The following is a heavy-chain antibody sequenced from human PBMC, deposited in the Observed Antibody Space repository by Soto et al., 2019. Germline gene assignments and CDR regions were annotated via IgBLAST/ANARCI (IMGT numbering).Heavy chain of an antibody. CDR2: MLYSGLT. CDR1: GYSVSSSDYY. D-gene: IGHD2-15*01. V-gene: IGHV4-39*01. Sequence: SETLSLTCSVSGYSVSSSDYYWAWIRQPPGKGLEWIGSMLYSGLTYYNPSLKSRVTLSVDTSKNQFSVRLNSVTASDTAVYYCAPLSVSLSGPYGIHVWGQGTTVTVSS. CDR3: APLSVSLSGPYGIHV. J-gene: IGHJ6*02.